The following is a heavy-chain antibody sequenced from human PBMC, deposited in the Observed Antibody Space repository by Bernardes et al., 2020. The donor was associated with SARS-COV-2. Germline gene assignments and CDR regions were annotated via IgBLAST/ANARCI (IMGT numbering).Heavy chain of an antibody. Sequence: SETLSLTCAVYGGSLRGNYWGWILPPPGKGLEWIGDINHRGSFNYNPSLKSRVTISGDTSKNQRSLRLNSVNAADTAVYFCARAHLFTTTAFDSWGQGTLVTESS. CDR3: ARAHLFTTTAFDS. CDR1: GGSLRGNY. V-gene: IGHV4-34*01. CDR2: INHRGSF. J-gene: IGHJ5*01. D-gene: IGHD1-1*01.